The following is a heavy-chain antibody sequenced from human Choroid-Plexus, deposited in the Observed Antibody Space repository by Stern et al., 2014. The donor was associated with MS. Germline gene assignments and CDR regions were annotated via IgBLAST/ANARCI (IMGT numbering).Heavy chain of an antibody. CDR1: GFTFGSCA. J-gene: IGHJ5*02. CDR2: VSYDGSNK. D-gene: IGHD2/OR15-2a*01. Sequence: VQLVESGGGVVQPGRPLRLSCVASGFTFGSCAMHWVRQAPGKGPACAAGVSYDGSNKYYADSVKGRFTISRDNSQNTLYMQMSSLRPEDTAVYYCAKDRQYLTYFFDHWGQGSLVTVSS. CDR3: AKDRQYLTYFFDH. V-gene: IGHV3-30*18.